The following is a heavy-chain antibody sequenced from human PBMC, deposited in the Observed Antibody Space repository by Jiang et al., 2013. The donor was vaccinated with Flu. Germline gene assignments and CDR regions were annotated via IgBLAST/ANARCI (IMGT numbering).Heavy chain of an antibody. CDR1: GGTLNSHT. Sequence: GAEVKKPGSSVRISCKASGGTLNSHTVSWVRQAPGQGLEWMGRIIPLLGTEDYAQQFQGRVTFTADKSTTTAFMELRSLRSEDTAVYYCARGESYGVWGWFYFDHLGQGTLVTVSS. CDR2: IIPLLGTE. CDR3: ARGESYGVWGWFYFDH. D-gene: IGHD3-16*01. J-gene: IGHJ4*02. V-gene: IGHV1-69*08.